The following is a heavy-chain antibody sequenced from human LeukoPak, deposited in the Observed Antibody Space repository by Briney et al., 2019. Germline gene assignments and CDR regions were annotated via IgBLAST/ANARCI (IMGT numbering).Heavy chain of an antibody. D-gene: IGHD4-17*01. CDR3: ARDTTTVTIYYYYYYMDV. Sequence: SETLSLTCSFSGYSISSGYYWGWIRQPPGKGLEWIGSIYHSGSTYYNPSLKSRVTISVDTSKNQFSLKLSSVTAADTAVYYCARDTTTVTIYYYYYYMDVWGKGTTVTISS. CDR1: GYSISSGYY. CDR2: IYHSGST. V-gene: IGHV4-38-2*02. J-gene: IGHJ6*03.